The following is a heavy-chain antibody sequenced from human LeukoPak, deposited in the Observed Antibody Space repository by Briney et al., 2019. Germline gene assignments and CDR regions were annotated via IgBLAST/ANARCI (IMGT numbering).Heavy chain of an antibody. J-gene: IGHJ4*02. V-gene: IGHV4-59*12. CDR3: ARGGSLSSSDSSGSDY. CDR2: IYYSGSTYYSGST. Sequence: SETLSLTCTVSGGSISSYYWTWLRQPPGKGLEWIGYIYYSGSTYYSGSTNYNPSLKSRVTISVDTSKNQFSLKLSSVTAADTAVYYCARGGSLSSSDSSGSDYWGQGTLVTVSS. CDR1: GGSISSYY. D-gene: IGHD3-22*01.